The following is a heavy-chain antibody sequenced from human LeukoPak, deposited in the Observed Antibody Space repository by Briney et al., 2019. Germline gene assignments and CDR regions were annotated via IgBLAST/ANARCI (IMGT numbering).Heavy chain of an antibody. CDR1: GFTFNDYY. Sequence: GGSLRLSCAASGFTFNDYYMSWIRQAPGKGLEWVSYISSSGSTIYYADSVKGRFTISRDNAKNSLYLQMNSLRAEDTAVYYCARDVALHDFWSGYSPGWFDPWGQGTLVTISS. CDR3: ARDVALHDFWSGYSPGWFDP. J-gene: IGHJ5*02. V-gene: IGHV3-11*04. CDR2: ISSSGSTI. D-gene: IGHD3-3*01.